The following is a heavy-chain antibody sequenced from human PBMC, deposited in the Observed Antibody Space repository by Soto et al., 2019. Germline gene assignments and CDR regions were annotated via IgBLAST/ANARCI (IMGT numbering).Heavy chain of an antibody. CDR3: ARGYYYDSSGYFNFDY. CDR2: IIPIFGTA. J-gene: IGHJ4*02. Sequence: SVKVSCKASGGTFSSYAISWVRQAPGQGLEWMGGIIPIFGTANYAQKFQGRVTITADESTSTAYMELSSLRSEDTAVYYCARGYYYDSSGYFNFDYWGQGTLVTVSS. CDR1: GGTFSSYA. V-gene: IGHV1-69*13. D-gene: IGHD3-22*01.